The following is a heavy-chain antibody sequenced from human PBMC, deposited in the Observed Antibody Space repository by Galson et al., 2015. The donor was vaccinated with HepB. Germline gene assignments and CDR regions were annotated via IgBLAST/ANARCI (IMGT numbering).Heavy chain of an antibody. CDR2: ISYDGSNK. CDR1: GFTFSSYT. J-gene: IGHJ6*02. V-gene: IGHV3-30*04. CDR3: ARDIGRGYDWYGMDV. D-gene: IGHD5-12*01. Sequence: SLRLSCAASGFTFSSYTMHWVRQAPGKGLEWVSVISYDGSNKYYADSVKGRFTISRDNSKNTLYLQMNSLRAEDTAVYYCARDIGRGYDWYGMDVWGQGTTVTVSS.